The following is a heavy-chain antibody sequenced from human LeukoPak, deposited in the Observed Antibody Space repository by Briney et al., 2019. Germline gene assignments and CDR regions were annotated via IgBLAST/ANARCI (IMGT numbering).Heavy chain of an antibody. CDR3: ARDRLGYCSSTSCYNY. V-gene: IGHV3-48*01. J-gene: IGHJ4*02. Sequence: GGSLRLSCAASGFTFRTYGMNWVRQAPGKGLEWVSYISGSGSTIYYADSVKGRFTISRDNSKNTLYLQMNSLRAEDTAVYYCARDRLGYCSSTSCYNYWGQGTLVTVSS. CDR1: GFTFRTYG. D-gene: IGHD2-2*02. CDR2: ISGSGSTI.